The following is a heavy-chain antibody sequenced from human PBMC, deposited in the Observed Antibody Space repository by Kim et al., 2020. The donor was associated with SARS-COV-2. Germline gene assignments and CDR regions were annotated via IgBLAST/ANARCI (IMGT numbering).Heavy chain of an antibody. CDR2: SSTI. V-gene: IGHV3-48*02. J-gene: IGHJ4*02. D-gene: IGHD3-16*01. CDR3: ARDQALGY. Sequence: SSTINYADSGKGRLTISRDNAKNSLYLQMSSLRDEDTAVYYCARDQALGYWGQGTLVTVSS.